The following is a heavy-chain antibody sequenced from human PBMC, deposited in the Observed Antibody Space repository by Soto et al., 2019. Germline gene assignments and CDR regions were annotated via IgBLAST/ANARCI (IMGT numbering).Heavy chain of an antibody. CDR2: IYYSGST. J-gene: IGHJ6*02. CDR3: AREGLTGAIGLYYYYGMDV. CDR1: GGSISSYY. D-gene: IGHD1-7*01. Sequence: QVQLQESGPGLVKPSETLSLTCTVSGGSISSYYWSWIRQPTGKGLEWIGYIYYSGSTNYNPSHKSHGKISVDTANNQFSLKLSSVTAADTAVYYCAREGLTGAIGLYYYYGMDVWGQGTTVTVSS. V-gene: IGHV4-59*01.